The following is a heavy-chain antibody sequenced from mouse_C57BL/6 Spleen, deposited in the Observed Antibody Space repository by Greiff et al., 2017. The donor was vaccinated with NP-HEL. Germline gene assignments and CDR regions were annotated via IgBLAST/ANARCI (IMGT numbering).Heavy chain of an antibody. D-gene: IGHD1-1*01. Sequence: EVQLVESGGGLVKPGGSLKLSCAASGFTFSDYGMHWVRQAPEKGLEWVAYISSGSSTIYYADTVKGRFTISRDNAKNTLFLQTTSLRSEDTAMYYCAQVAPYWGQGTLVTVSA. CDR2: ISSGSSTI. V-gene: IGHV5-17*01. CDR1: GFTFSDYG. J-gene: IGHJ3*01. CDR3: AQVAPY.